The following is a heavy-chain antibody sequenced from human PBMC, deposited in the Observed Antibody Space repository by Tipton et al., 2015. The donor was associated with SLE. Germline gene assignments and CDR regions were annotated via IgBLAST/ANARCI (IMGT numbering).Heavy chain of an antibody. V-gene: IGHV3-33*06. CDR2: IWYDGSNK. CDR3: AKELIAGSILTGLDY. J-gene: IGHJ4*02. D-gene: IGHD7-27*01. Sequence: SLRLSCAASGFTFSSYGMHWVRQVPGKGLEWVAVIWYDGSNKYYADSVKGRFTISRDNSKNTLYLQMNSLRAEDTAVYYCAKELIAGSILTGLDYWGQGTLVTVSS. CDR1: GFTFSSYG.